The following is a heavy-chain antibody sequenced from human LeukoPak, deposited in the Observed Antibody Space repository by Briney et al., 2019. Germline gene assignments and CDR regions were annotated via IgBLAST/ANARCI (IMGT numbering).Heavy chain of an antibody. CDR2: ISSSRSTI. CDR3: ARGRSVVYLDY. J-gene: IGHJ4*02. Sequence: GGSLRLSCAASGFTLSDYYMSWIRQAPGKGLEWVSYISSSRSTIYYADSVKGRFTISRDNAKNSLYLQMNSLRAEDTAVYYCARGRSVVYLDYWGQGTLVTVSS. D-gene: IGHD2-2*01. V-gene: IGHV3-11*04. CDR1: GFTLSDYY.